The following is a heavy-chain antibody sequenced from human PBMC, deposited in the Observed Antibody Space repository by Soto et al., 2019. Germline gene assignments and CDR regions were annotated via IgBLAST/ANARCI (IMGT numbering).Heavy chain of an antibody. CDR3: ARVGYSYGLFFWFDP. CDR1: GGTFSSYA. Sequence: QVQLVQSGAEVKKPGSSVKVSCKASGGTFSSYAISWVRQAPGQGLEWMGGNMPNFGTANYAQKFQGRVTITADKSTSTAYMELSSLRSDDTAVYYCARVGYSYGLFFWFDPWGQGTLVTVSS. J-gene: IGHJ5*02. CDR2: NMPNFGTA. V-gene: IGHV1-69*06. D-gene: IGHD5-18*01.